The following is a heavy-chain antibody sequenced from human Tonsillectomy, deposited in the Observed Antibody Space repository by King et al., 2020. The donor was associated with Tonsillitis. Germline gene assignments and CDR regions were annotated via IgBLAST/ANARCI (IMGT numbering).Heavy chain of an antibody. CDR1: GFTFSAYA. CDR3: AKGHDFWSGCYASGY. J-gene: IGHJ4*02. CDR2: IIGGAGGT. Sequence: VQLVESGGGLVQPGGSLRLSCAASGFTFSAYAMSWVRQAPGKGLEWVSAIIGGAGGTFYADSVKGRFTISRDNSKNTLYVQMNSLRGEDTAVYYCAKGHDFWSGCYASGYWGQGTLVTVSS. D-gene: IGHD3-3*01. V-gene: IGHV3-23*04.